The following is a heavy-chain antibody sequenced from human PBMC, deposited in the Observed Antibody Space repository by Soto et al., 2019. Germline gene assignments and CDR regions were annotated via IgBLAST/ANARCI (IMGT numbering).Heavy chain of an antibody. CDR3: GAGRLRYYYYGMDV. D-gene: IGHD4-17*01. CDR2: IDPSDSYT. J-gene: IGHJ6*02. CDR1: GYSFTSYW. Sequence: GESLKISCKGSGYSFTSYWISWVRQMPGKGLEWMGRIDPSDSYTNYSPSFQGHVTISADKSISTAYLQWSSLKASDTATYYCGAGRLRYYYYGMDVWGQGTTVTVSS. V-gene: IGHV5-10-1*01.